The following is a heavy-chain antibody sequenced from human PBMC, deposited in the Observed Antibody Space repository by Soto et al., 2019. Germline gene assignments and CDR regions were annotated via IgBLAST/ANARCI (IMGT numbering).Heavy chain of an antibody. CDR1: GYTFSSEG. J-gene: IGHJ3*02. V-gene: IGHV1-18*01. Sequence: ASVKVSCKPSGYTFSSEGSRWVRQAPGQGLEWMGCISAYNVNTNYAQKLQGRVTMTTDTSTRTAYTEPRSLRSDDTAVYYCARRWIQLWSGVPIGFDMWG. CDR2: ISAYNVNT. CDR3: ARRWIQLWSGVPIGFDM. D-gene: IGHD5-18*01.